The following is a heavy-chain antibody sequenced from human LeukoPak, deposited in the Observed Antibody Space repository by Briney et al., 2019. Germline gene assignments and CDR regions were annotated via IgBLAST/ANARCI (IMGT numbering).Heavy chain of an antibody. CDR1: GYTFTGYY. CDR2: INPNSGGT. CDR3: ARAGYCSGGSCYLNFDY. D-gene: IGHD2-15*01. Sequence: ASVKVSCKASGYTFTGYYMHWVRQAPGQGLEWMGRINPNSGGTNYAQKFQGRVTMTRDTSISTAYMELSRLRSDDTAVYYCARAGYCSGGSCYLNFDYWGQGTLVTVSS. J-gene: IGHJ4*02. V-gene: IGHV1-2*06.